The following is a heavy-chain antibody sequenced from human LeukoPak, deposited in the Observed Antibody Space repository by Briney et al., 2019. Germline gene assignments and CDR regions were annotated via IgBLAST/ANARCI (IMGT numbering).Heavy chain of an antibody. CDR3: AKVSLSIVVVISAALGNFDY. V-gene: IGHV3-23*01. D-gene: IGHD2-15*01. Sequence: GGSLRLSCAVSGFTFDNYAMSWVRQAPGKGLEWVSTVSGDGLYKYFADSVKGRFAISRDNSKNTLYLQMNSLRAEDTALYYCAKVSLSIVVVISAALGNFDYWGQGARVIVSS. CDR2: VSGDGLYK. CDR1: GFTFDNYA. J-gene: IGHJ4*02.